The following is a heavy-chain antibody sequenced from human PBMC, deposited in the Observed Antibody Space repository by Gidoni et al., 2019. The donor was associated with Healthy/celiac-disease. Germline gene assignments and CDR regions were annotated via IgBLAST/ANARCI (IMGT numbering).Heavy chain of an antibody. CDR1: GGSISSGGYS. V-gene: IGHV4-30-2*01. CDR2: IYHSGST. D-gene: IGHD3-3*01. Sequence: QLQLQESGSGLVKPSPTLSLTCAVSGGSISSGGYSWSWIRQPPGKGLEWIGYIYHSGSTYYNPSLKSRVTISVDRSKNQFSLKLSSVTAADTAVYYCARVDRPLDGVVILGVWGQGTTVTVSS. CDR3: ARVDRPLDGVVILGV. J-gene: IGHJ6*02.